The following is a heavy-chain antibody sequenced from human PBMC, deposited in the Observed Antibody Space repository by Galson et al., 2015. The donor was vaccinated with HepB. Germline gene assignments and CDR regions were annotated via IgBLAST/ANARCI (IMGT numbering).Heavy chain of an antibody. J-gene: IGHJ4*02. CDR3: AKGAAAGTKLPFDY. Sequence: SLRLSCAASGFAFSSYAMSWVRQAPGEGLNWVSAISSSGGGTYHADSVKGRFTVSGDNSKNTPYLQMNSLRAEDTAVYYCAKGAAAGTKLPFDYWGQGTLVTVSS. D-gene: IGHD6-13*01. CDR1: GFAFSSYA. V-gene: IGHV3-23*01. CDR2: ISSSGGGT.